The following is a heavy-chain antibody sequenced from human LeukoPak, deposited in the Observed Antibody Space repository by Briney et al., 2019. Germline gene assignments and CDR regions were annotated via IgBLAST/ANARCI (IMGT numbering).Heavy chain of an antibody. V-gene: IGHV3-23*01. CDR1: GFTFSSYA. Sequence: GGSLRLSCAASGFTFSSYAMSWVRQAPGKGLEWVSAISGSGGSTYYADSVKGRFTITRDNAKNSLYLQMNSLRAEDTAVYYCAREAPEGPNVDYWGQGTLVTVSS. D-gene: IGHD1-14*01. J-gene: IGHJ4*02. CDR3: AREAPEGPNVDY. CDR2: ISGSGGST.